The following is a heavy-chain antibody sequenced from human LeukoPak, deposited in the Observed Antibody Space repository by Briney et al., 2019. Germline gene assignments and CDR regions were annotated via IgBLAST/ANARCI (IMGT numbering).Heavy chain of an antibody. Sequence: ASVKVSCKASGYIFTSYYIHWVRQAPGQGLEWMGIINPSGGSTSYAQKFQGRVTMTMDTSTNTMYMELSSLRSEDTAVYYCARDGEGTTNFDYWGQGTLVTVSS. V-gene: IGHV1-46*01. CDR1: GYIFTSYY. D-gene: IGHD1/OR15-1a*01. CDR3: ARDGEGTTNFDY. CDR2: INPSGGST. J-gene: IGHJ4*02.